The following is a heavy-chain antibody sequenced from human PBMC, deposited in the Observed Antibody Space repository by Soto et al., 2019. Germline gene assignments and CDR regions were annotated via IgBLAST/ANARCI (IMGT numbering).Heavy chain of an antibody. J-gene: IGHJ4*02. CDR1: GGSISSGVYY. V-gene: IGHV4-31*02. CDR2: IYYSGST. CDR3: ARTDYGDSNHFDY. D-gene: IGHD4-17*01. Sequence: SETLSLTCTVSGGSISSGVYYWSWIRQHPGKGLEWIGYIYYSGSTYYNPSLKSRVTISVDTSKNQFSLKLSSVTAADTAVYYCARTDYGDSNHFDYWGQGTLVTVSS.